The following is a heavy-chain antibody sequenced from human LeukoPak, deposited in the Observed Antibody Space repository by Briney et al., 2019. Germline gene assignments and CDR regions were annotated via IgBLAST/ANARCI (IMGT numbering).Heavy chain of an antibody. D-gene: IGHD3-22*01. Sequence: ASVKVSCKASGYTFTSYDIHWVRQATGQGLEWMGWMNPNSGNTGYAQKFQGRVTMTRNTSISTAYMELSSLRSEDTAVYYCARVRGSTYYYDSSDYYDYWGQGTLVTVSS. CDR3: ARVRGSTYYYDSSDYYDY. CDR2: MNPNSGNT. J-gene: IGHJ4*02. V-gene: IGHV1-8*01. CDR1: GYTFTSYD.